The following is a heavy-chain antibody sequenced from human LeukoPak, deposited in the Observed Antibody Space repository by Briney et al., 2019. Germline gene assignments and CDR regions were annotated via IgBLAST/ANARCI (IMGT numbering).Heavy chain of an antibody. J-gene: IGHJ5*02. D-gene: IGHD1-1*01. CDR3: ARDVAGTTGTPWFDP. CDR1: GFTVSSNY. CDR2: IYSGGPT. V-gene: IGHV3-53*01. Sequence: GGSLRLSCAASGFTVSSNYMTWVRQAPGKGLEWVSIIYSGGPTYYADSVEGRFTISRDISKNTVYLQMNSLRTEDSAVYYCARDVAGTTGTPWFDPWGQGTRVTVSS.